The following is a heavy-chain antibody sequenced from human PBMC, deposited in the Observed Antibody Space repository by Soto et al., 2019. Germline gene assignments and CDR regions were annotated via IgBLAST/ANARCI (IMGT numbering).Heavy chain of an antibody. CDR3: AATGYTYGYHFDH. J-gene: IGHJ4*02. CDR2: IDPSDSST. Sequence: PGESLKISCKGSGYTFTSYWITWVRQMPGKGLEWMGRIDPSDSSTNYSPSFQGHVTISTDKSISTAHLQWSSLNVSDTAMYYCAATGYTYGYHFDHWGQGTQVTVSS. V-gene: IGHV5-10-1*01. CDR1: GYTFTSYW. D-gene: IGHD5-18*01.